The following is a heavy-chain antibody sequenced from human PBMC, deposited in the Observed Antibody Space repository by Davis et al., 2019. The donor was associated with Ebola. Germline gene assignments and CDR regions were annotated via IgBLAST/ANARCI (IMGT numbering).Heavy chain of an antibody. D-gene: IGHD3-10*01. CDR2: IGTAGDT. Sequence: PGGSLRLSCAASGFTFSSYDMHWVRQATGKGLEWVSAIGTAGDTYYPGSVKGRFTISRENAKNSLYLQMNSLRAGDTAVYYCARAYYYGSGSYDSCMDVWGQGTTVTVSS. CDR1: GFTFSSYD. V-gene: IGHV3-13*01. J-gene: IGHJ6*02. CDR3: ARAYYYGSGSYDSCMDV.